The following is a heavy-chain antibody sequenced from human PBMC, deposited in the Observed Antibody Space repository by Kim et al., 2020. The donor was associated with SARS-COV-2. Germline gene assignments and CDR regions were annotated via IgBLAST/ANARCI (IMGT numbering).Heavy chain of an antibody. CDR3: ARALRVRPYYYYYYGMDV. D-gene: IGHD3-10*01. J-gene: IGHJ6*02. V-gene: IGHV4-59*01. CDR2: IYYSGST. Sequence: SETLSLTCTVSGGSISSYYWSWIRQPPGKGLEWIGYIYYSGSTNYNPSLKSRVTISVDTSENQFSLKLSSVTAADTAVYYCARALRVRPYYYYYYGMDVWGQGTTVTVSS. CDR1: GGSISSYY.